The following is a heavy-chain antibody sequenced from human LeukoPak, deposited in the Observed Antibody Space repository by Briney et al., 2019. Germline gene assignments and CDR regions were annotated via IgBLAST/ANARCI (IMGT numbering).Heavy chain of an antibody. CDR3: ARATIGPAVACPFDY. CDR1: GGSISSGGYY. CDR2: IYYSGST. D-gene: IGHD6-19*01. V-gene: IGHV4-31*03. Sequence: TSQTLSLTCTVSGGSISSGGYYWSWIRQLPGKGLESVGYIYYSGSTCYNPSLKSRVTISVDTSKNQFSLKLSSVTAADTAVYYCARATIGPAVACPFDYWGQGTLVTVSS. J-gene: IGHJ4*02.